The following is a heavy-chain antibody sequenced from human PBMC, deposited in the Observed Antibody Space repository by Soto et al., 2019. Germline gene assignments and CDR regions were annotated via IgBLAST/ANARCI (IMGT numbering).Heavy chain of an antibody. CDR3: ARGGYCSGSSCAGYYYYYYGMDV. D-gene: IGHD2-15*01. CDR2: IYYTGNT. Sequence: SETLSLTCIVSGGSVSSDSSYWSWIRQPPGKGLEWIGYIYYTGNTDSNPSLKSRVTISVDTSKNQFSLKLRSVTAADAAVYFCARGGYCSGSSCAGYYYYYYGMDVWGLGTTVTVSS. J-gene: IGHJ6*02. CDR1: GGSVSSDSSY. V-gene: IGHV4-61*01.